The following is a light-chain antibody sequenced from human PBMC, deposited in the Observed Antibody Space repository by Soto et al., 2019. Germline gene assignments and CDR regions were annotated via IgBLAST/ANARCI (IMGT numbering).Light chain of an antibody. J-gene: IGKJ1*01. V-gene: IGKV1-27*01. CDR2: AAS. CDR3: QKYNGVPWT. CDR1: QGISNY. Sequence: DIQMTQSPSSLSASVGDRVTITCRASQGISNYLAWYQQKPGKVPKLLIYAASTLQSGVASRFSGSGSGTDFTLAISSVQPEDVGTYYCQKYNGVPWTVRQGIKAEIE.